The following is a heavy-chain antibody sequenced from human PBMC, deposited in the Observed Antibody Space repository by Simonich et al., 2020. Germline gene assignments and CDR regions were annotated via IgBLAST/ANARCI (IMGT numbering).Heavy chain of an antibody. Sequence: EVQLLESGGGLVQPGGSLRLSCAASGFTFSSYAMSWVRQAPGRGLGCVSAISGSGGSTYYADSVKGRFTISRDNSKNTLYLQMNSLRAEDTAVYYCAKRSGVSITGTFDYWGQGTLVTVSS. CDR1: GFTFSSYA. J-gene: IGHJ4*02. V-gene: IGHV3-23*01. D-gene: IGHD1-7*01. CDR2: ISGSGGST. CDR3: AKRSGVSITGTFDY.